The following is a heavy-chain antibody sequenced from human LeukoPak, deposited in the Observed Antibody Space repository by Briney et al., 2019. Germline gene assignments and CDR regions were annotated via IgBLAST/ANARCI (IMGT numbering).Heavy chain of an antibody. Sequence: IYTSGTTTYNPSLKSRITISVDTSNNQFSLKLSSVTAADTAVYYCRALETRQTTTDFAYWGQGTLVTVSS. CDR3: RALETRQTTTDFAY. CDR2: IYTSGTT. V-gene: IGHV4-61*02. D-gene: IGHD4-17*01. J-gene: IGHJ4*02.